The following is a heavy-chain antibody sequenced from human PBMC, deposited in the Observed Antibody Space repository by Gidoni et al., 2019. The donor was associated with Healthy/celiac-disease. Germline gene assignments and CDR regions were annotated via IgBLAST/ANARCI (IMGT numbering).Heavy chain of an antibody. V-gene: IGHV3-9*01. CDR2: ISWNSGSI. CDR1: GFTFDDYA. Sequence: EVQLVESGGGLVQPGRSLSLSCAGSGFTFDDYAMHWGRQAPGKGLEWVSGISWNSGSIGYADSVKGLFTIARDNVKNSLYLQMNSLRSEDTALYYCAKDILGYGYGDAFDIWCQGTMVTVSA. D-gene: IGHD5-12*01. CDR3: AKDILGYGYGDAFDI. J-gene: IGHJ3*02.